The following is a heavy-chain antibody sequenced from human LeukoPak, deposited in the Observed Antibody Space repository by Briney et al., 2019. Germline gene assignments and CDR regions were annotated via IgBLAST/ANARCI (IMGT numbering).Heavy chain of an antibody. CDR2: IKQDGSEK. J-gene: IGHJ4*02. V-gene: IGHV3-7*01. CDR1: GFTFSSYG. Sequence: GGSLRLSCAASGFTFSSYGMSWVRQAPGKGLEWVANIKQDGSEKYYVDSVKGRFTISRDNAKNSLYLQMNSLRAEDTAVYYCARDLYYYGSGSYYYWGQGTLVTVSS. D-gene: IGHD3-10*01. CDR3: ARDLYYYGSGSYYY.